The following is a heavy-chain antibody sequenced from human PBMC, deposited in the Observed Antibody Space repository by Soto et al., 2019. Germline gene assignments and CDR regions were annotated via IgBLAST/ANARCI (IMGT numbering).Heavy chain of an antibody. CDR1: GGSFSGYY. CDR3: ARGDLTRDF. Sequence: TSETLSLTCAVYGGSFSGYYWSWIRQPPGKGLEWIGEINHSGSTNYNPSLKSRVTISVDTSKNQFSLKLSSVTAADTAVYYCARGDLTRDFWGQGTLVTVSS. J-gene: IGHJ4*02. V-gene: IGHV4-34*01. D-gene: IGHD3-9*01. CDR2: INHSGST.